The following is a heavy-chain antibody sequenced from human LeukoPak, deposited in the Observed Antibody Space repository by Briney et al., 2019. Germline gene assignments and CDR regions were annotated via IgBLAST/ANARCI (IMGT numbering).Heavy chain of an antibody. Sequence: ASVKVSCKASGYTFTGYYMHWVRQAPGQGLEWMGWINPNSGGTNYAQKFQGRVTMTRDTSISTAYMELSRLRSDDTAVYYRARVSSADPDAFDIWGQGTMVTVSS. CDR2: INPNSGGT. CDR1: GYTFTGYY. D-gene: IGHD6-6*01. J-gene: IGHJ3*02. CDR3: ARVSSADPDAFDI. V-gene: IGHV1-2*02.